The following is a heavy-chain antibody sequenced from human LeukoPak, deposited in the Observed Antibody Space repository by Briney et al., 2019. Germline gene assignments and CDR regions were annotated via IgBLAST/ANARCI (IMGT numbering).Heavy chain of an antibody. CDR3: AASHTGLFDY. J-gene: IGHJ4*02. D-gene: IGHD5-18*01. V-gene: IGHV4-61*02. Sequence: SQTLSLTCNVSDGTISSGNYYWDWIRQPAGKGLEWIGRFYTSGSGNYNPSLKSRVTMSMDASKNQFSLKLSSVTAADTAVHYCAASHTGLFDYWGQGTLVTVSS. CDR2: FYTSGSG. CDR1: DGTISSGNYY.